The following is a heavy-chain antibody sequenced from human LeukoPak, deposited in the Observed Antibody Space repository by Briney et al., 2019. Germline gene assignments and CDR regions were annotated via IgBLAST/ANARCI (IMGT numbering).Heavy chain of an antibody. J-gene: IGHJ3*02. Sequence: SETLSLTCTVSGGSISGYYWNWIRQPPGKGLEWIGYIYYSGSANYNPSLNSRVTISVDTSKNQLSLKLSSVTATDTAVYYCARQVGGTSGGALDMWGQGTMVTVSS. D-gene: IGHD1-26*01. V-gene: IGHV4-59*08. CDR2: IYYSGSA. CDR1: GGSISGYY. CDR3: ARQVGGTSGGALDM.